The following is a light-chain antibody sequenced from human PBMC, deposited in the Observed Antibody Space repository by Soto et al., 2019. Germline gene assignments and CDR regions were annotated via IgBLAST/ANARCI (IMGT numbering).Light chain of an antibody. J-gene: IGKJ5*01. CDR3: HQRQYWPPIT. CDR1: LSVSVY. CDR2: DAS. Sequence: VVLTHSPATLSLSPWERATLSCRTSLSVSVYLDWYQQKPGQAPRLLISDASNRATGIPARFSGSGSGTDFTLTISSLEPEDFAVYYCHQRQYWPPITFGQGTRLEIK. V-gene: IGKV3-11*01.